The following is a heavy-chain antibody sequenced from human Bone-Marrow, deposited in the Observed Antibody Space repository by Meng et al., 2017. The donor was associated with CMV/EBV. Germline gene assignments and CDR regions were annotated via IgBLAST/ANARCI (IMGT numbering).Heavy chain of an antibody. D-gene: IGHD1-26*01. V-gene: IGHV1-18*01. Sequence: ASVKVSCKASGYTFTSYGISWVRQAPGQGLEWMGWISAYNGNTNYAQKFQGRVTMTRYTSISTAYMELSSLRSEDTAVYYCVRSRWELGGGAFDIWGQGTTVTVSS. CDR1: GYTFTSYG. J-gene: IGHJ3*02. CDR3: VRSRWELGGGAFDI. CDR2: ISAYNGNT.